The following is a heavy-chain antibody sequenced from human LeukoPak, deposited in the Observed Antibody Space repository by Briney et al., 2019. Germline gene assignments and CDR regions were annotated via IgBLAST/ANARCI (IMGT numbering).Heavy chain of an antibody. CDR1: GGSFSGYY. Sequence: PSETLSLTCAVYGGSFSGYYWSWIRQPPGKGLEWIGEINHSGSTNYNPSLKSRVTISVDTSKNQFSLKLSSVTAADTAVYYCARSRSWNYNCFDPWGQGTLVTVSS. D-gene: IGHD2-15*01. J-gene: IGHJ5*02. V-gene: IGHV4-34*01. CDR2: INHSGST. CDR3: ARSRSWNYNCFDP.